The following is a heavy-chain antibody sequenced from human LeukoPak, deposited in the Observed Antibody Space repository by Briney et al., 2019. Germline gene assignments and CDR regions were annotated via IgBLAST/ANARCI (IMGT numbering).Heavy chain of an antibody. V-gene: IGHV4-59*01. CDR2: IYYSGST. D-gene: IGHD4-23*01. CDR1: GGSISSYY. Sequence: PSETLSLTCTVSGGSISSYYWSWIRQPPGKGLEWIGYIYYSGSTNYNPSLKSRVTISVDASKNQFSLKLSSVTAADTAVYYCARDRKRWIGMDVWGQGTTVTVSS. J-gene: IGHJ6*02. CDR3: ARDRKRWIGMDV.